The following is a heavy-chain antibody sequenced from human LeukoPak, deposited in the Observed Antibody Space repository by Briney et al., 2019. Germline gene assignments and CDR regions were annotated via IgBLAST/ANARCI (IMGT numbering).Heavy chain of an antibody. CDR2: ISGSGGST. J-gene: IGHJ3*02. CDR3: AKHGGTYLEAFDI. D-gene: IGHD1-26*01. V-gene: IGHV3-23*01. Sequence: GGSLRLSCAASGFTFSSYAMSWVRQAPGKGLEWVSAISGSGGSTHYADSVKGRFTISRDNSKNTLYLQMNSLRVEDTAVYYCAKHGGTYLEAFDIWGQGTMVTVSS. CDR1: GFTFSSYA.